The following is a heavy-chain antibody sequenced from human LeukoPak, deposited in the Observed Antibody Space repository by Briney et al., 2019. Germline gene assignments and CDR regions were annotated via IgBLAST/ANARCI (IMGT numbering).Heavy chain of an antibody. CDR1: GGSISSSSYY. Sequence: PSETLSLTCTVSGGSISSSSYYWGWIRQPPAKGLEWIGSIYYSGSTYYNPSLKSRGTISVDTYKNQFSLKLSSVTAADTAVYYCARRAHYDGDYWGQGTLVTVSS. V-gene: IGHV4-39*07. CDR2: IYYSGST. D-gene: IGHD3-22*01. CDR3: ARRAHYDGDY. J-gene: IGHJ4*02.